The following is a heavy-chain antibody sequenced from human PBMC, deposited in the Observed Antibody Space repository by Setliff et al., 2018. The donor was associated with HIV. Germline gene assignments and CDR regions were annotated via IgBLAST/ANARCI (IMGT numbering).Heavy chain of an antibody. V-gene: IGHV4-38-2*02. J-gene: IGHJ4*02. Sequence: SETLSLTCAVSDYSINRGYYWGWIRQPPGKGLEWIGSVYHSGTTFYNPSLKSRVTISVDTSKNQFSLKLSSVTAADTAVYYCARDRYTYAYLDYWGQGTLVTVSS. CDR1: DYSINRGYY. D-gene: IGHD5-18*01. CDR2: VYHSGTT. CDR3: ARDRYTYAYLDY.